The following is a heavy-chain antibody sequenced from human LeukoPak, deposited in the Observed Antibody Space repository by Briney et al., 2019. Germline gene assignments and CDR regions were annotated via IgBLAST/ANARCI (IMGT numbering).Heavy chain of an antibody. CDR3: ARALYDFWSGDYYGVDV. CDR1: GFTFSSYA. V-gene: IGHV3-30-3*01. J-gene: IGHJ6*02. D-gene: IGHD3-3*01. CDR2: ISYDGSNK. Sequence: GGSLRLSCAASGFTFSSYAMHWVRQAPGKGLEWVAVISYDGSNKYYADSVKGRFTISRDNSKNTLYLQMNSLRAEDTAVYYCARALYDFWSGDYYGVDVWGQGTTVTVSS.